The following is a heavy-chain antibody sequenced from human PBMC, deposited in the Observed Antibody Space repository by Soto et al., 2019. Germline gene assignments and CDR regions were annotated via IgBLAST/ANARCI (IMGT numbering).Heavy chain of an antibody. J-gene: IGHJ4*02. CDR1: GFTFSNYA. Sequence: GGSLRLSCAASGFTFSNYAMGWVRQAPGKGLEWVSTISDSGGNTYYADSVKGRFTISRDGSRDTVYLQMNTLRAEDTAIYYCEKDRLGSYDTSDYPYFDFWRQGALGTVSS. D-gene: IGHD3-22*01. CDR3: EKDRLGSYDTSDYPYFDF. V-gene: IGHV3-23*01. CDR2: ISDSGGNT.